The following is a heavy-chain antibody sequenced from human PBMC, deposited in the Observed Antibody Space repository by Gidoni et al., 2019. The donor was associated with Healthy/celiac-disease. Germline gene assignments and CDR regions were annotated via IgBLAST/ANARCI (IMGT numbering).Heavy chain of an antibody. D-gene: IGHD6-25*01. Sequence: EVQLVESGGGLVQPGRSLRVSCAASGSTFDDYAMHWLRQAPGKGLEWVSGISWNSGSIGYADSVKGRFTISRDNAKNSLYLQMNSLRAEDTALYYCAKALSGAFDIWGQGTMVTVSS. CDR3: AKALSGAFDI. V-gene: IGHV3-9*01. CDR2: ISWNSGSI. CDR1: GSTFDDYA. J-gene: IGHJ3*02.